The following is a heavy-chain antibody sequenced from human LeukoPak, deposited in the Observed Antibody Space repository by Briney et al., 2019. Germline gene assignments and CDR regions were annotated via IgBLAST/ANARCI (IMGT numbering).Heavy chain of an antibody. CDR2: VDPEDGET. V-gene: IGHV1-69-2*01. Sequence: ASVKVSCKASGYTFTDYYMHWVQQAPGKGREWMGLVDPEDGETIYAEKFQGRVTITADTSTDTAYMELSSLRSEDTAVYYCATLVEMSTIDYWGQGTLVTVSS. CDR3: ATLVEMSTIDY. D-gene: IGHD5-24*01. J-gene: IGHJ4*02. CDR1: GYTFTDYY.